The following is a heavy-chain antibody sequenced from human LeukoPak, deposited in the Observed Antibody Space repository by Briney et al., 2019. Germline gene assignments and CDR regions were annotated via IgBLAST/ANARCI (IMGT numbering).Heavy chain of an antibody. J-gene: IGHJ4*02. CDR3: ARGDYYDSSGYYSTFDY. Sequence: GGSLRPSCAASGFTFSSYAMHWVRQAPGKGLEWVAVISYDGSNKYYADSVKGRFTISRDNSKNTLYLQMNSLRAEDTAVYYCARGDYYDSSGYYSTFDYWGQGTLVTVSS. CDR2: ISYDGSNK. D-gene: IGHD3-22*01. CDR1: GFTFSSYA. V-gene: IGHV3-30-3*01.